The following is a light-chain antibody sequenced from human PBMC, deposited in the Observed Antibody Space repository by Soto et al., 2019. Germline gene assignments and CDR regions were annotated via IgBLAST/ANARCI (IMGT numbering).Light chain of an antibody. J-gene: IGKJ3*01. CDR2: DAS. Sequence: DIQMTQSPSSLSASVGDRVTITCQASQDISNYLKWYQQKPGKAPKLLIYDASNLETGVPSRFSGSGSGTDFTFTISSLQPEDTATYYCQQYDNRPITFGPGTKVDIK. V-gene: IGKV1-33*01. CDR1: QDISNY. CDR3: QQYDNRPIT.